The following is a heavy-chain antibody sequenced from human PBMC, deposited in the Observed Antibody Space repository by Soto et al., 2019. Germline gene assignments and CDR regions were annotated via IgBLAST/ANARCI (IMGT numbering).Heavy chain of an antibody. V-gene: IGHV1-18*01. CDR1: GYTFTSYG. CDR2: ISAHNGNT. D-gene: IGHD1-1*01. J-gene: IGHJ4*02. CDR3: SRGRYGDY. Sequence: QVHLVQSGAEVKKPGASVKVSCKGSGYTFTSYGITWVRQAPGEGLEWMGWISAHNGNTNYAQKLQGRVTVTTDTSTSTAYMELRSLRSVDTAVYYCSRGRYGDYWGQGALVTVSS.